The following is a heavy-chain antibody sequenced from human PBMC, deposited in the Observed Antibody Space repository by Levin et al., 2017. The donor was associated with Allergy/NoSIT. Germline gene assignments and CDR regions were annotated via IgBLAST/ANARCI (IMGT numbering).Heavy chain of an antibody. Sequence: ESLKISCKASKYTFTDYYIHWVRQAPGLGLEWMGWINPDSGGTDYAQKFQGRVTMARDTSISTAYMELTNLRSDDTAVYYCAREGILCSSTTCPFDYWGQGTLVTVSS. D-gene: IGHD2-2*01. V-gene: IGHV1-2*02. CDR3: AREGILCSSTTCPFDY. CDR1: KYTFTDYY. CDR2: INPDSGGT. J-gene: IGHJ4*02.